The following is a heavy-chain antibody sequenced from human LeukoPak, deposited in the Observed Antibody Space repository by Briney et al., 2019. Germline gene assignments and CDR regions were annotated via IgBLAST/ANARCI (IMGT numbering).Heavy chain of an antibody. CDR2: IKQDGSEK. CDR1: GFTFSSYW. Sequence: PGGSLRLSCAASGFTFSSYWMSWFRQAPGKGLEWVANIKQDGSEKYYVDSVKGRFTISRDNAKNSLYLQMNSLRAEDTAVYYCARDYGDSSFDYWGQGTLVTVSS. J-gene: IGHJ4*02. D-gene: IGHD4-17*01. CDR3: ARDYGDSSFDY. V-gene: IGHV3-7*01.